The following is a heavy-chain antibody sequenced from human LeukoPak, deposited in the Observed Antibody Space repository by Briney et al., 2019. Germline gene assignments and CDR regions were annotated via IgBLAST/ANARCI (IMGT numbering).Heavy chain of an antibody. Sequence: ASVKVSCKASGYTFTGYYMHWVRQAPGQGLEWMGWINPNSGGTSFAQKFQDRVTMSTGTSINTAYMDLTRLRSDDTAVYYCARGNTIFPLDSWGQGTLVTVSS. J-gene: IGHJ4*02. CDR2: INPNSGGT. D-gene: IGHD1/OR15-1a*01. CDR1: GYTFTGYY. V-gene: IGHV1-2*02. CDR3: ARGNTIFPLDS.